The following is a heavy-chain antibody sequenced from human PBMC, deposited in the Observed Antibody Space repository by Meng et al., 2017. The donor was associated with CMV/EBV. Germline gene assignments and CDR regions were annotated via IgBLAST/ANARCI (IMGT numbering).Heavy chain of an antibody. D-gene: IGHD1-14*01. V-gene: IGHV3-9*01. Sequence: SLKISCAASGFTFDDYAMHWVRQAPGKGLEWVSGISWNSGSIGYADSAKGRFTISRDNAKNSLYLQMNSLRAEDTALYYCAKGTGGNQHGGMDVWGQGTTVTVSS. CDR3: AKGTGGNQHGGMDV. CDR2: ISWNSGSI. J-gene: IGHJ6*02. CDR1: GFTFDDYA.